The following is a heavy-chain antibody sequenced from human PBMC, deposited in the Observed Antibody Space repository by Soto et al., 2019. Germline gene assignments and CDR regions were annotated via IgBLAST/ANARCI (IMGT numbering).Heavy chain of an antibody. CDR1: GFTFSSYG. CDR2: ISYDGSNK. V-gene: IGHV3-30*18. CDR3: AKDLEDNWNPHYYYGMDV. Sequence: GGSLRLSCAASGFTFSSYGMHWVRQAPGKGLEWVAVISYDGSNKYYADSVKGRFTISRDNSKNTLYLQMNSLRAEDTAVYYCAKDLEDNWNPHYYYGMDVWGQGTTVTVSS. J-gene: IGHJ6*02. D-gene: IGHD1-1*01.